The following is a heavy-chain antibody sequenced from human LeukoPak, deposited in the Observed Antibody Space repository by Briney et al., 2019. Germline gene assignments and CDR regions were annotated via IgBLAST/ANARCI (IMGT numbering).Heavy chain of an antibody. CDR1: GGSISSYY. V-gene: IGHV4-4*07. D-gene: IGHD1-26*01. CDR2: IYTSGST. CDR3: ARDRAHSGSYSNWFDP. J-gene: IGHJ5*02. Sequence: SETLSLTCTVSGGSISSYYWSWIRQPAGKGLEWIGRIYTSGSTNYNPSLKSRVTMSVDTSKNQFSLKLSSVTAADTAVYYCARDRAHSGSYSNWFDPWGQGTLVTVSS.